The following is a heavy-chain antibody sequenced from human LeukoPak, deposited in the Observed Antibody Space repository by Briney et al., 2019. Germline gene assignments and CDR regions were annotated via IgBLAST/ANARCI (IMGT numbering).Heavy chain of an antibody. J-gene: IGHJ4*02. CDR2: ISYDGSNK. V-gene: IGHV3-30*18. CDR3: AKPRGNYDSSGYTPNDY. CDR1: GFTFSSYG. Sequence: GGSLRLSCAASGFTFSSYGMHWVRQAPGKGLEWVAVISYDGSNKYYADSVKGRFTISRDNSKNTLYLQMNSLRAEDTAVYYCAKPRGNYDSSGYTPNDYWGQGTLVTVSS. D-gene: IGHD3-22*01.